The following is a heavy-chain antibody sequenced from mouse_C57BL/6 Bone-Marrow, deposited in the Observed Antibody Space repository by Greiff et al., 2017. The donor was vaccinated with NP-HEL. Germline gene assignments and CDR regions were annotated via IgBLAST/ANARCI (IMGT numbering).Heavy chain of an antibody. D-gene: IGHD2-4*01. CDR3: ARSRLRRGEDY. J-gene: IGHJ4*01. V-gene: IGHV5-17*01. CDR1: GFTFSDYG. CDR2: ISSGSSTI. Sequence: EVKLVESGGGLVKPGGSLKLSCAASGFTFSDYGMHWVRQAPEKGLEWVAYISSGSSTIYYADTVKGRFTISRDNAKNTLFLQMTSLRSEDTAMYYCARSRLRRGEDYWGQGTSVTVSS.